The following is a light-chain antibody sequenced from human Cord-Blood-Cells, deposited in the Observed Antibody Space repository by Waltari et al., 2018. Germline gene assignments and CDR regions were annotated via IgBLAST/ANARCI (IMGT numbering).Light chain of an antibody. J-gene: IGKJ4*01. V-gene: IGKV1-39*01. CDR2: AAS. CDR1: QSISNY. Sequence: DIQMTQSPSSLSASVEDRVTTTCRASQSISNYLNWYQQKPGKAPKLLIYAASSLQSGVPSKFSGSGSGTDFTLTISSLQPEDFATYYCQQSYSSPLTFGGGTKVEIK. CDR3: QQSYSSPLT.